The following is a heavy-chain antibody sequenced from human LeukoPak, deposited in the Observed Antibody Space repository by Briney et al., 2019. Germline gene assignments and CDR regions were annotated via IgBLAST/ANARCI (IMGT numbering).Heavy chain of an antibody. CDR1: GYTFTSYG. D-gene: IGHD3-10*01. CDR2: ISAYNGNT. V-gene: IGHV1-18*01. Sequence: ASVKVSCKASGYTFTSYGISWVRQAPGQGLEWMGWISAYNGNTNYAQKLQGRVTMTTDTSTSTAYMELRSLRSDDTAVYYCARVGRVGPSDYGMDVWGQGTKVTVSS. J-gene: IGHJ6*02. CDR3: ARVGRVGPSDYGMDV.